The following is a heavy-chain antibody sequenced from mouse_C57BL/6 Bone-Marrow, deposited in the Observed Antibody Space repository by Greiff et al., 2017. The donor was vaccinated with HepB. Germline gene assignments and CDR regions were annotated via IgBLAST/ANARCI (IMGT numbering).Heavy chain of an antibody. CDR2: IDPEDGET. Sequence: EVHLVESGAELVKPGASVKLSCTASGFNIKDYYMHWVKQRTEQGLEWIGRIDPEDGETKYAPKFQGKATITADTSSNTAYLQLSSLTSEDTAVYYCASPCGNYAYFDYWGQGTTLTVSS. J-gene: IGHJ2*01. V-gene: IGHV14-2*01. CDR1: GFNIKDYY. CDR3: ASPCGNYAYFDY. D-gene: IGHD2-1*01.